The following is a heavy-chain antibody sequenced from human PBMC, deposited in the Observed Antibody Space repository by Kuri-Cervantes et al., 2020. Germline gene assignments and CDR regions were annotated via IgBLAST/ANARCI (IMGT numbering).Heavy chain of an antibody. CDR1: GVTFSSYG. CDR2: ISYDGSNK. Sequence: GESLKISCAASGVTFSSYGMHWVRQAPGKGLEWVAAISYDGSNKYYADSVKGRFTISRDNSKNTLYLQMNSLRAEDTAVYYCARDVAAWGSYLPYWGQGTLVTVSS. D-gene: IGHD1-26*01. V-gene: IGHV3-30*03. CDR3: ARDVAAWGSYLPY. J-gene: IGHJ4*02.